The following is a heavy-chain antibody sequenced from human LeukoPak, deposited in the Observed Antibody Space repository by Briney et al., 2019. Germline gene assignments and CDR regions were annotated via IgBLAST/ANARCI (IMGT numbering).Heavy chain of an antibody. J-gene: IGHJ4*02. Sequence: GASVKVSCKASGGTFSSQTINWVRQAPGGGLEWMGRIIPVFGVADYAQKFQGRVTITTDGPTSTGYMELSSLTFDDTAVYYCARGHYGSGFWGQGTLVIVSS. CDR2: IIPVFGVA. CDR3: ARGHYGSGF. CDR1: GGTFSSQT. V-gene: IGHV1-69*05. D-gene: IGHD3-10*01.